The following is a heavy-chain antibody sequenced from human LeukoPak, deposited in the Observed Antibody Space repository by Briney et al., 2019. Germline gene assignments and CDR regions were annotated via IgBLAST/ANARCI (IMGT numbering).Heavy chain of an antibody. Sequence: QPGGSLRLSCSASGFTFSSYGMHWVRQAPGKGLEWVAVISYDGSEKYYADSVKGRFTISRDNSKNTLYLQMNSLRAEDTTVYYCAKVRTVTARGYYYGMDVWGQGTTVTVSS. CDR3: AKVRTVTARGYYYGMDV. J-gene: IGHJ6*02. CDR1: GFTFSSYG. CDR2: ISYDGSEK. D-gene: IGHD2-21*02. V-gene: IGHV3-30*18.